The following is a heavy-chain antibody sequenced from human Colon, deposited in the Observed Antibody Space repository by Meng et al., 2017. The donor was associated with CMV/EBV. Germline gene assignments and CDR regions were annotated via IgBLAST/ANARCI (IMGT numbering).Heavy chain of an antibody. J-gene: IGHJ5*02. CDR3: ARGARAGTIFGVVIKYNWFDP. V-gene: IGHV4-61*01. CDR1: GGSVSSGSYY. D-gene: IGHD3-3*01. CDR2: INHSGST. Sequence: SETLSLTCTVSGGSVSSGSYYWSWIRQPPGKGLEWIGEINHSGSTNYNPSLKSRVTISVDTSKNQFSLKLSSVTAADTAVYYCARGARAGTIFGVVIKYNWFDPWGQGTLVTVSS.